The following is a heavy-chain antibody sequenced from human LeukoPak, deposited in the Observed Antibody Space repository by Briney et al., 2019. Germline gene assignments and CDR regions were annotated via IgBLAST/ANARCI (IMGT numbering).Heavy chain of an antibody. CDR1: GYSISSGYY. V-gene: IGHV4-38-2*02. Sequence: SETLSLTCTVSGYSISSGYYWGWIRQPPGKGLEWTGSIDHSGSTYYNPSLKSRITISVDTSKNQFSLKLSSVTAADTAVYYCARTVLWFGGAFDYWGQGTLVTVSS. CDR2: IDHSGST. D-gene: IGHD3-10*01. J-gene: IGHJ4*02. CDR3: ARTVLWFGGAFDY.